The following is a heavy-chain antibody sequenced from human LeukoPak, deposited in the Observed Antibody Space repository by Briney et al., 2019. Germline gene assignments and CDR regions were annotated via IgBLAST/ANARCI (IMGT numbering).Heavy chain of an antibody. Sequence: ASLKVSCKASGNTFTGYYMHWVRQAPGQGLEWMGWINPNRGGTKYAQKLQGSVTMTRDTSISTAYMELSRLRSDDTAVYYCARDPATNDYGDYDDYWGQGTMVTVSS. CDR1: GNTFTGYY. CDR2: INPNRGGT. J-gene: IGHJ4*02. V-gene: IGHV1-2*02. CDR3: ARDPATNDYGDYDDY. D-gene: IGHD4-17*01.